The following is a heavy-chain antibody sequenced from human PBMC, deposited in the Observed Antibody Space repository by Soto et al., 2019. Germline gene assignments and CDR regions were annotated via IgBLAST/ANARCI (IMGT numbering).Heavy chain of an antibody. Sequence: QVQLVESGGGVPRPGGNLTLSFAASGFTFNTYAMHWVRLPPGKGLEWVAAISYDGGSKYYADSVRDRFTISRDDSKSTLYLQMNSLRREDTAVYYCARTEGFSNYWYTDWGQGTLVTVSS. J-gene: IGHJ4*02. D-gene: IGHD6-13*01. CDR3: ARTEGFSNYWYTD. CDR2: ISYDGGSK. V-gene: IGHV3-30-3*01. CDR1: GFTFNTYA.